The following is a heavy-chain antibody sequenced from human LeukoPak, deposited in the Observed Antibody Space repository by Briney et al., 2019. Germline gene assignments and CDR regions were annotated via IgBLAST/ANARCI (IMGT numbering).Heavy chain of an antibody. V-gene: IGHV3-21*01. J-gene: IGHJ4*02. Sequence: GGSLRLSCAASGFTFSIYDMNWVRQAPGKGLEWVSFISSSSSYIYYADSLKGRFTISRDNAKNSLYLQMNSLRAEDTAVYYCARGTMFPYYFDYWGQGTLVTVSS. D-gene: IGHD3-10*02. CDR1: GFTFSIYD. CDR3: ARGTMFPYYFDY. CDR2: ISSSSSYI.